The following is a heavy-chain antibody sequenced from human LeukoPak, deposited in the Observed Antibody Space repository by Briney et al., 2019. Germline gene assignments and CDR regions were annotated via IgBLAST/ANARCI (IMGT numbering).Heavy chain of an antibody. V-gene: IGHV3-30-3*01. CDR1: AFTLSSYA. Sequence: AGSVTLSCAASAFTLSSYAMHWVRQAPGKGLEWVAVISYDGSNKYYADSVKGRFTISTDKSKNTLYLQMNSVRAEDTAVYYCARVDIVVVVAATPGGYWGQGTLVTVSS. D-gene: IGHD2-15*01. J-gene: IGHJ4*02. CDR3: ARVDIVVVVAATPGGY. CDR2: ISYDGSNK.